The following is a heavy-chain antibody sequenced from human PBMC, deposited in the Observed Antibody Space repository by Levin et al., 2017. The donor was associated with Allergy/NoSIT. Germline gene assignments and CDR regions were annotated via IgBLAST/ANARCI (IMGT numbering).Heavy chain of an antibody. Sequence: MPSETLSLTCAVYGGSFSGYYWSWIRQPPGKGLEWIGEINHSGSTNYNPSLKSRVTISVDTSKNQFSLKLSSVTAADTAVYYCARGPGGPLRSSRTIVNPPWGQGTLVTVSS. CDR2: INHSGST. CDR1: GGSFSGYY. V-gene: IGHV4-34*01. CDR3: ARGPGGPLRSSRTIVNPP. D-gene: IGHD3-22*01. J-gene: IGHJ5*02.